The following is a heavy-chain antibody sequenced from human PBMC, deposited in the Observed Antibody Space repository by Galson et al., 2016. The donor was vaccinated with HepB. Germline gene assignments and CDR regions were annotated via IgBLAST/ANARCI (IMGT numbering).Heavy chain of an antibody. Sequence: PALVKPTQTLTLTCSFSGFSLFTSGMSVSWIRQPPGKALEWLAVVNWNDDKHYSASLQTRLTVTKDTSKNQVVLRMTNMDPADTATYFCARINQYDRSGYGNNYYGMDVWGQGTTVTVSS. J-gene: IGHJ6*02. CDR1: GFSLFTSGMS. V-gene: IGHV2-70*01. D-gene: IGHD3-22*01. CDR2: VNWNDDK. CDR3: ARINQYDRSGYGNNYYGMDV.